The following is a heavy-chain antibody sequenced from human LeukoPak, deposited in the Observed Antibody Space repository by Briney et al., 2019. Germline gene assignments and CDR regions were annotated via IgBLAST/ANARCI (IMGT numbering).Heavy chain of an antibody. CDR1: GGTFSSYA. Sequence: ASVKVSCKVSGGTFSSYAISWVRQAPGQGLEWMGRMNPNSGNTGYAQKFQGRVTMTRNTSISTAYMELSSLRSEDTAVYYCARARFEYSSGWYAYWSQGTLSPSPQ. V-gene: IGHV1-8*02. J-gene: IGHJ4*02. CDR3: ARARFEYSSGWYAY. CDR2: MNPNSGNT. D-gene: IGHD6-19*01.